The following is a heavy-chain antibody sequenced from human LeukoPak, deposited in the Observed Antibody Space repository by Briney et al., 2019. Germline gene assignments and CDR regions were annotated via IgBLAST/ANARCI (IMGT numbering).Heavy chain of an antibody. V-gene: IGHV3-30*02. CDR2: IRYDGSRI. J-gene: IGHJ4*02. CDR1: GFTFRDYG. Sequence: GGSLRLSCAASGFTFRDYGMHWVRQAPGKGLEWVAFIRYDGSRIFYADSVKGRFTISRDNAKNSLYLQMNSLRAEDTAVYYCARATEYSIPYYFDYWGQGTLVTVSS. CDR3: ARATEYSIPYYFDY. D-gene: IGHD6-6*01.